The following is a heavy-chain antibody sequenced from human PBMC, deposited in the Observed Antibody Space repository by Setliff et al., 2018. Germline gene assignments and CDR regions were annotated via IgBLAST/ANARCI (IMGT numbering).Heavy chain of an antibody. D-gene: IGHD1-1*01. J-gene: IGHJ4*02. CDR3: ATTGTYRYFDY. CDR2: INYSGIT. V-gene: IGHV4-39*01. Sequence: ETLSLTCSVSGDSISSSSYYWGWIRQPPGKGLEWIGSINYSGITYYSPSLKSRVIVSVDTSKNQFSLRLNSVTASDTAVYYCATTGTYRYFDYWGQGTLVTVSS. CDR1: GDSISSSSYY.